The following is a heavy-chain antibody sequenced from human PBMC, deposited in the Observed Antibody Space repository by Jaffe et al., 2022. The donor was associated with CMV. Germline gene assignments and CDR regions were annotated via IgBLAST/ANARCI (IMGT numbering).Heavy chain of an antibody. D-gene: IGHD3-10*01. J-gene: IGHJ6*03. CDR1: GFTFSSYE. V-gene: IGHV3-48*03. CDR2: ISSSGSTI. CDR3: ARDQYGSGSYYPYYYYYYMDV. Sequence: EVQLVESGGGLVQPGGSLRLSCAASGFTFSSYEMNWVRQAPGKGLEWVSYISSSGSTIYYADSVKGRFTISRDNAKNSLYLQMNSLRAEDTAVYYCARDQYGSGSYYPYYYYYYMDVWGKGTTVTVSS.